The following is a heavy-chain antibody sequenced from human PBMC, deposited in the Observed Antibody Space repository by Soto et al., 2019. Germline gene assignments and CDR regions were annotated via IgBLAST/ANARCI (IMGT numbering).Heavy chain of an antibody. D-gene: IGHD2-2*01. Sequence: SLRLSCAASGFTFSNYAMNWFRQAPGKGLEWVSGISGGSGDSTFYADSVKGRFTISRDNSKNTLHLQMNSLRTEDTAVYYCAKNQPSWATRAAFDYWGQGTLVTVSS. CDR1: GFTFSNYA. V-gene: IGHV3-23*01. J-gene: IGHJ4*02. CDR2: ISGGSGDST. CDR3: AKNQPSWATRAAFDY.